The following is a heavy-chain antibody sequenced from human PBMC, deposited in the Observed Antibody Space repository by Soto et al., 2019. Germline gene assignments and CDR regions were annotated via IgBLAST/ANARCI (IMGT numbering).Heavy chain of an antibody. Sequence: GGSLRLSCAASGFTFSDYAMHWVRQAPDRGLEWVAVTSYDGSKKYYADSVKGRFTISRDNSKNTLYLQMNSLRVEDTAVYYCARGRIVLVPAALTPWFDPWAQGTQVTVSS. CDR3: ARGRIVLVPAALTPWFDP. CDR1: GFTFSDYA. CDR2: TSYDGSKK. D-gene: IGHD2-2*01. J-gene: IGHJ5*02. V-gene: IGHV3-30*04.